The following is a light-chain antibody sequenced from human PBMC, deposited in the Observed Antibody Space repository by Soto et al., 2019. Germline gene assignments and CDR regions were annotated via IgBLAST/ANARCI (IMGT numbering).Light chain of an antibody. J-gene: IGLJ1*01. CDR1: SSDVGGYKS. V-gene: IGLV2-14*01. CDR3: SSYTSSSTLV. CDR2: EVS. Sequence: QSVLTQPASVSGSPGQSITISCTGTSSDVGGYKSVAWYQQHPGKAPKLMIYEVSNRPSGVSNRFSGSKSGNTASLTISGLQAEDEAEYYCSSYTSSSTLVFGTGTKVTVL.